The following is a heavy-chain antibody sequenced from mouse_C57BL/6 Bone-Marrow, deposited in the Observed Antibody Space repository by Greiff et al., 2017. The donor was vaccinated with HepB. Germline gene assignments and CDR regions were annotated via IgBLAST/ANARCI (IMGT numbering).Heavy chain of an antibody. V-gene: IGHV5-2*01. Sequence: EVQLVESGGGLVQPGESLKLSCESNEYEFPFNDMSWVRKTPEKRLELVAAINSDGGSTYCPDTMDRRFIISRDNTKKTLYRQMSSLRSEDTALYYCARHGNDYDETYWGQGTLVTVSA. J-gene: IGHJ3*01. D-gene: IGHD2-4*01. CDR1: EYEFPFND. CDR3: ARHGNDYDETY. CDR2: INSDGGST.